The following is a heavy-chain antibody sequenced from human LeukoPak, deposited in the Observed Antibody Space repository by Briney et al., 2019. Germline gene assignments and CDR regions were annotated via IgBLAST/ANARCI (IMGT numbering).Heavy chain of an antibody. J-gene: IGHJ4*02. Sequence: SETLSLTCTVSGGSISSYYWSWIRQPPGKGLEWIGYIYNSGSTNNNPSLKSRVTISVDTSKKQFSLKLSSVTAADTAVYYCARETPYGSGSYPFDYWGQGILVTVSS. D-gene: IGHD3-10*01. CDR1: GGSISSYY. V-gene: IGHV4-59*01. CDR2: IYNSGST. CDR3: ARETPYGSGSYPFDY.